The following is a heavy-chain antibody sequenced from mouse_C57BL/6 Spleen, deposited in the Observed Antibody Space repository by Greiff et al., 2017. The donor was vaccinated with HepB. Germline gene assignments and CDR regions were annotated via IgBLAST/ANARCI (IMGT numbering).Heavy chain of an antibody. CDR2: IYPGDGDT. CDR1: GYAFSSSW. V-gene: IGHV1-82*01. J-gene: IGHJ2*01. Sequence: VQLQESGPELVKPGASVKISCKASGYAFSSSWMNWVKQRPGKGLEWIGRIYPGDGDTNYNGKFKGKATLTADKSSSTAYMQLSSLTSEDSAVYFCARQGPYYYGDYWGQGTTLTVSS. CDR3: ARQGPYYYGDY.